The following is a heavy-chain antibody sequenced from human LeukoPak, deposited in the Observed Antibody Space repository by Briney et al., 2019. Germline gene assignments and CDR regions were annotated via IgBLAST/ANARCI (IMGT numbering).Heavy chain of an antibody. CDR1: GFTFSSYS. D-gene: IGHD2-2*01. J-gene: IGHJ4*02. CDR3: ARPHGLGYCSSTSCVQFDY. CDR2: ISSSSSTI. V-gene: IGHV3-48*04. Sequence: GGSLRLSCAASGFTFSSYSMNWVRQAPGKGLERVSYISSSSSTIYYADSVKGRFTISRDNAKNSLYLQMNSLRAEDTAVYYCARPHGLGYCSSTSCVQFDYWGQGTLVTVSS.